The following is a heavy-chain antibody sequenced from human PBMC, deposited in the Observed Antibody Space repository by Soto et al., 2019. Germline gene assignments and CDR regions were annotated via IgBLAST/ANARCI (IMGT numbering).Heavy chain of an antibody. Sequence: QVQLVQSGAEVKKPGSSVKVSCKASGGTFSSYAISWVRQAPGQGLEWMGGIIPIFGTANYAQKFQGRVMITADESTSTAYMELSSLRSEDTAVYYCASGITMVRKGYYGMDVWGQGTTVTVSS. J-gene: IGHJ6*02. CDR2: IIPIFGTA. CDR1: GGTFSSYA. D-gene: IGHD3-10*01. V-gene: IGHV1-69*01. CDR3: ASGITMVRKGYYGMDV.